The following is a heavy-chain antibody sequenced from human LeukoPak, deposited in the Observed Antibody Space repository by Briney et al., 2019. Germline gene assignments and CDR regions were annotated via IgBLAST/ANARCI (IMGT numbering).Heavy chain of an antibody. CDR2: INWNGGST. CDR1: GFIFDDYG. CDR3: ARGAPTVGVDS. V-gene: IGHV3-20*04. J-gene: IGHJ4*02. Sequence: GGSLRLSCAASGFIFDDYGMSWVRQAPGKGLEWVSGINWNGGSTGYADSVKGRFTISRDNAKNSLYLQMNSLRAEEDTALYYCARGAPTVGVDSWGQGTLVTVSS.